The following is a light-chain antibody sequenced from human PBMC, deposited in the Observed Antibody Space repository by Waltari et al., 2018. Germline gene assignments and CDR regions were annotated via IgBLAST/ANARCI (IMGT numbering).Light chain of an antibody. Sequence: EVVLTQSPGTLSLSPGERATLSCRASQSVSKYLAWYQQRPGQAPRLLIYAASTRATGVPDRVSGSEFGTDFSLTISRLEPEDIAVYFCQNHERLPATFGQGTRVEIK. CDR2: AAS. CDR1: QSVSKY. J-gene: IGKJ1*01. V-gene: IGKV3-20*01. CDR3: QNHERLPAT.